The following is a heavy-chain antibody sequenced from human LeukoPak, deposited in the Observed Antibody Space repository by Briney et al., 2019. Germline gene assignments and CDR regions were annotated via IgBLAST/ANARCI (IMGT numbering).Heavy chain of an antibody. V-gene: IGHV4-4*02. CDR1: GGSISSSNW. Sequence: SETLSLTCAVSGGSISSSNWWSWVRQPPGKGLEWIGEIYHSGSTNYNPSLKSRVTISVDTSKNQFPLKLSSVTAADTAVYYCANLSGYSSGWSYYYYYYMDVWGKGTTVTVSS. D-gene: IGHD6-19*01. CDR2: IYHSGST. J-gene: IGHJ6*03. CDR3: ANLSGYSSGWSYYYYYYMDV.